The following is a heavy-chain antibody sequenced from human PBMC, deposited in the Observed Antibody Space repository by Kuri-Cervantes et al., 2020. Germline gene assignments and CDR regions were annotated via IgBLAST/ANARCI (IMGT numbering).Heavy chain of an antibody. J-gene: IGHJ4*02. V-gene: IGHV1-18*01. CDR2: ISAYNGNT. CDR1: GYTFTSYG. CDR3: ARALSRIAVADLGY. Sequence: ASVKVSCKASGYTFTSYGISWVRQAPGQGLEWMGWISAYNGNTNYAQKLQGRVTMTRDTSTSTVYMELSSLRSEDTAVYYCARALSRIAVADLGYWGQGTLVTVSS. D-gene: IGHD6-19*01.